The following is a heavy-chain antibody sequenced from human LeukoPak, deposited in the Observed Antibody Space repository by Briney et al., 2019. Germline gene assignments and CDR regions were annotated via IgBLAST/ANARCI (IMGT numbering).Heavy chain of an antibody. CDR2: INPNSGGT. D-gene: IGHD2-2*01. CDR3: AALYCSSTSCPEAGFDY. Sequence: GSPVKVACKASGYTFTGYYMHWVRQAPGQGLEWMGWINPNSGGTNYAQKFQGRVTMTRDTSISTAYMELSRLRSDDTGVYYCAALYCSSTSCPEAGFDYWGQGTLVTVSS. J-gene: IGHJ4*02. V-gene: IGHV1-2*02. CDR1: GYTFTGYY.